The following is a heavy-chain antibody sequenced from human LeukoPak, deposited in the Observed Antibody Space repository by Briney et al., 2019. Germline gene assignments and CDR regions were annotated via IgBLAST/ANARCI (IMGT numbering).Heavy chain of an antibody. Sequence: SETLSLTCTVSGGSVSSYYWSWIRQPVGKGLEWIGRIYTSGSTNYNPSLKSRVTMSVDTSKNQFSLKLSSVTAADTAVYYCARDTYYDFWSGYYTVNYYYYMDVWGKGTTVTVSS. D-gene: IGHD3-3*01. V-gene: IGHV4-4*07. CDR2: IYTSGST. CDR3: ARDTYYDFWSGYYTVNYYYYMDV. CDR1: GGSVSSYY. J-gene: IGHJ6*03.